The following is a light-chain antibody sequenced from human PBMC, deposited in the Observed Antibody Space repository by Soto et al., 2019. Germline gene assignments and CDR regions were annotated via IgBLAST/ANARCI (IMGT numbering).Light chain of an antibody. Sequence: EVVLTQSPDTLSLSPGETATLYCRASQSVDRYVAWYQQKLGQAPSLLIEDTYTRATGVGARFTGSGSATDFSLTITRLEPEDFAVYFFQKRGKWPSTFGPGTKVEMK. CDR3: QKRGKWPST. V-gene: IGKV3-11*01. CDR1: QSVDRY. J-gene: IGKJ2*02. CDR2: DTY.